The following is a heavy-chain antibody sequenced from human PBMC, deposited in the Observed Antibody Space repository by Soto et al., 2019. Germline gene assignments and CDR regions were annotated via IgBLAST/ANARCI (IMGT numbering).Heavy chain of an antibody. CDR1: GFTFSSYA. CDR3: AKAFSWYDY. V-gene: IGHV3-23*01. CDR2: ISGSGGST. Sequence: GGSLRLSCAASGFTFSSYAMNWVRQAPGKGPEWVSGISGSGGSTYYADSVKGRFTISRDNSKNTLYLQMSSLRAEDTAVYYCAKAFSWYDYWGQGTLVTVSS. J-gene: IGHJ4*02. D-gene: IGHD6-13*01.